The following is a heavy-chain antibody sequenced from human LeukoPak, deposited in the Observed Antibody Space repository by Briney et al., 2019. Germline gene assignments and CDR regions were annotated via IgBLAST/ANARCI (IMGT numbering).Heavy chain of an antibody. CDR2: IYSGGST. CDR1: GFTVSSNY. D-gene: IGHD3-22*01. CDR3: ARDTYYDSSGY. J-gene: IGHJ4*02. Sequence: GGSLRLSCAASGFTVSSNYMSWVRQAPGKGLERVSVIYSGGSTYYAVSVKGRLTISRHNSKNTLYLQMNSLRAEDTAVYYCARDTYYDSSGYWGQGTLVTVSS. V-gene: IGHV3-53*04.